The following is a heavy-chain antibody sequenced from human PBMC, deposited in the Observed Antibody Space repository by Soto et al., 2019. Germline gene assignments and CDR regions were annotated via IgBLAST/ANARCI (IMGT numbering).Heavy chain of an antibody. CDR2: INTKFGDT. Sequence: QVQLVQSGAEVKEPGDSVRVSCEASGYTFTAYYIHWVRQAPGQGLEWMGWINTKFGDTTYAQDFQGRVSMTRDMSTSTVYMELRRLTSGDTAIYYCARNMDYYYGPGSGNGHGFWGQGTTVTVFS. CDR3: ARNMDYYYGPGSGNGHGF. CDR1: GYTFTAYY. D-gene: IGHD3-10*01. V-gene: IGHV1-2*02. J-gene: IGHJ6*02.